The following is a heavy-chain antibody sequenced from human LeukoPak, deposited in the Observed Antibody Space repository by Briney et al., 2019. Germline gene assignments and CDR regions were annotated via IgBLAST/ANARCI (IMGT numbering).Heavy chain of an antibody. D-gene: IGHD3-3*01. V-gene: IGHV4-39*01. J-gene: IGHJ4*02. CDR2: IYYSGST. CDR1: GGSISSSSYY. CDR3: ARLGAGPTYYDFWSGYSSFYFDY. Sequence: SETLSLTCVVSGGSISSSSYYWGWIRQPPGKGLEWIGSIYYSGSTYYNPSLKSRVTISVDTSKNQFSLKLSSVTAADTAVYYCARLGAGPTYYDFWSGYSSFYFDYWGQGTLVTVSS.